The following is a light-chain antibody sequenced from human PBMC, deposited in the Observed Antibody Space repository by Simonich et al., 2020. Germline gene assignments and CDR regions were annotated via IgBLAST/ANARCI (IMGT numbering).Light chain of an antibody. CDR1: QSVLYSSNNKHY. J-gene: IGKJ2*01. V-gene: IGKV4-1*01. Sequence: DIVMTQSPDSLAASLGERATINCKSSQSVLYSSNNKHYLAWYQQKPGQPPKLLIYWASTRESGGPDRFSGSGSGTDFTLTISSLQAEDVAVYYCQQYYSTPYTFGQGTKLEIK. CDR2: WAS. CDR3: QQYYSTPYT.